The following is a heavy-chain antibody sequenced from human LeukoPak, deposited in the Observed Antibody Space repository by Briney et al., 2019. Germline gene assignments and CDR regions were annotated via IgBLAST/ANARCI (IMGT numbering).Heavy chain of an antibody. D-gene: IGHD6-19*01. CDR1: GYTFTAYY. V-gene: IGHV1-2*06. J-gene: IGHJ3*02. CDR3: ARDGNDSSGWYDAFDI. CDR2: INPNTGGT. Sequence: ASVKVSCKASGYTFTAYYINWVRQAPGQGLEWMGRINPNTGGTNYAQKFEGRVTMTRDTALITAYMELSRLTSDDTAMYYCARDGNDSSGWYDAFDIWGQGTMVTVSS.